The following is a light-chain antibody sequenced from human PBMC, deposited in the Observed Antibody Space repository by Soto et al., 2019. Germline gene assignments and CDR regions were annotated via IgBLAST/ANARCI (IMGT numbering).Light chain of an antibody. V-gene: IGKV3-11*01. CDR1: QSVSSY. J-gene: IGKJ2*01. CDR3: QQRSNWPVT. Sequence: EIVLTQSPATLSLSPGERATLSCRASQSVSSYLAWYQQKAGQAPRLLIYDVSNRATGIPARFSGSGSGTDFTLTISSLEPEDFAVYYWQQRSNWPVTFGQGTKLEIK. CDR2: DVS.